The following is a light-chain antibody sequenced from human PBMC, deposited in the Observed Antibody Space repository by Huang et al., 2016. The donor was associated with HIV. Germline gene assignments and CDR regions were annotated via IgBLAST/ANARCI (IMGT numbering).Light chain of an antibody. J-gene: IGKJ3*01. V-gene: IGKV1-33*01. CDR3: QQYDNVPRFT. CDR1: QDISNY. CDR2: DAS. Sequence: DIQMTQSPSSLSASVGDRVTITCQASQDISNYLNWYQQKPGKAPKLLIYDASNLETGVSSRFSGSGSGTDFTFTISILQPEDIATYYCQQYDNVPRFTFGPGTKVDIK.